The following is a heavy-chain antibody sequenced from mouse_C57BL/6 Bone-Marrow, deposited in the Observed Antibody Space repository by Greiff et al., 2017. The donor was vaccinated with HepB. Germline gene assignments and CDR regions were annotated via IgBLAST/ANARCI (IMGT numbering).Heavy chain of an antibody. J-gene: IGHJ1*03. CDR3: ARVKRDYDFTRWYFDV. V-gene: IGHV4-1*01. D-gene: IGHD2-4*01. CDR1: GIDFSRYW. CDR2: INPDSSTI. Sequence: EVQLVESGGGLVQPGGSLKLSCAASGIDFSRYWMSWVRRAPGKGLEWIGEINPDSSTINYAPSLKDKFIISRDNAKNTLYLQMSKVRSEDTALYYCARVKRDYDFTRWYFDVWGTGTTVTVSS.